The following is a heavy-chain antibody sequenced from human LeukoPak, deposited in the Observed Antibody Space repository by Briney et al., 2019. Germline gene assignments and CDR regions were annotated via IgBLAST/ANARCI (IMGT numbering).Heavy chain of an antibody. J-gene: IGHJ3*02. D-gene: IGHD6-6*01. CDR2: INGDGSST. Sequence: GSLRLSRAGSGFIFCQFWMQRGGQVAGKRLGWVSRINGDGSSTNYAAFVTGRVTISRDNAKHTPYPQMNSLRAEDTAVYYCARVGLPAARDIWGQGTMVTVSS. CDR3: ARVGLPAARDI. V-gene: IGHV3-74*01. CDR1: GFIFCQFW.